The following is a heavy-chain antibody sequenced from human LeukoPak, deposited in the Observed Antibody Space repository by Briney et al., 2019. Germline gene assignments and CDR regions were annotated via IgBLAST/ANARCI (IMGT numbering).Heavy chain of an antibody. V-gene: IGHV4-59*01. CDR2: IYYTGST. CDR1: GGSMNSYY. D-gene: IGHD3-10*01. CDR3: ARGIAVVRGVIYYGMDV. Sequence: SETLSLTCTVSGGSMNSYYRSWVRQPPGKGLEWFGHIYYTGSTNCNPSLKSRVTMSVDTSKNQFSLRLSSVTAADTALYYCARGIAVVRGVIYYGMDVWGQGTTVTVSS. J-gene: IGHJ6*02.